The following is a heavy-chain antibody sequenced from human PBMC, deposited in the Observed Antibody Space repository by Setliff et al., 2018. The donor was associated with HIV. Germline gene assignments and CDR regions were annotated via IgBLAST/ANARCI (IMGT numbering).Heavy chain of an antibody. V-gene: IGHV1-3*04. CDR1: GYSFASHS. CDR3: ARDRVPKRGYTYREPDFDS. CDR2: INTGNGNT. J-gene: IGHJ5*01. Sequence: ASVKVSCKASGYSFASHSLHWVRQAPGQGLEWMGWINTGNGNTKYSQKFQDRVTITRDTSANTGYMELSSLRSEDTAVYYCARDRVPKRGYTYREPDFDSWGQGTLVTVSS. D-gene: IGHD5-12*01.